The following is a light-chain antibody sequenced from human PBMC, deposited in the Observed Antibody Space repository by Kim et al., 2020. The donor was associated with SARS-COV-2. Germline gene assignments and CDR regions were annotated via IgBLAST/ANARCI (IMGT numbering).Light chain of an antibody. Sequence: QIVSISCSGSSSSIGSNYVYLYQQLPGTAPKLLIYRNNPRPSGVPDRFSGSKSGTSASLAISGLRSEDEADYYCAAWDDSLSGVVFGGGTQLTVL. J-gene: IGLJ2*01. CDR2: RNN. CDR3: AAWDDSLSGVV. CDR1: SSSIGSNY. V-gene: IGLV1-47*01.